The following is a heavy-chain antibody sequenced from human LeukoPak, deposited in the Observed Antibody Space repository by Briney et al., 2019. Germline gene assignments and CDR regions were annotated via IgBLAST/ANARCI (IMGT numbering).Heavy chain of an antibody. Sequence: ASVKVSCKASGYTFTGYYMHWVRQAPGQGLEWMGWINPNSGGTNYAQKFQGRVTMTRDTSICTAYMELSRLRSDDTAVYYCARGSTYYYGSGSYQRQEAPDYWGQGTLVTVSS. CDR3: ARGSTYYYGSGSYQRQEAPDY. D-gene: IGHD3-10*01. CDR1: GYTFTGYY. CDR2: INPNSGGT. V-gene: IGHV1-2*02. J-gene: IGHJ4*02.